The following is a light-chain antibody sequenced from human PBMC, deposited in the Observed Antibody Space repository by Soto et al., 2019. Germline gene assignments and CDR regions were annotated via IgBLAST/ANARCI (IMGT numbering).Light chain of an antibody. J-gene: IGLJ3*02. CDR2: DVS. Sequence: QSALTQPASVSGSPGQSITISCTGTSSDVGGYNYVSWYQQHPGKAPKLMIYDVSNRPSGVSNRFSGSMSGNTASLTISGLHADDEADYYGSSYTSSSTWVFGGGTKLTVL. V-gene: IGLV2-14*01. CDR3: SSYTSSSTWV. CDR1: SSDVGGYNY.